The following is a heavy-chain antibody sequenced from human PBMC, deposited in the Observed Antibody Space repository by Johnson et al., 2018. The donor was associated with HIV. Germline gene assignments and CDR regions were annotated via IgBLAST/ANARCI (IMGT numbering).Heavy chain of an antibody. CDR1: GFTVSTNY. D-gene: IGHD3-10*01. CDR2: ISSLGST. CDR3: AKEGITMEVDI. V-gene: IGHV3-66*03. Sequence: VQLVESGGGLVQPGGSRKLSCAASGFTVSTNYMSWVRQAPGKGLEWVSVISSLGSTYYADSVKGRFTISRDNSKNTLYLQMNSLRAEDTAVYYCAKEGITMEVDIWGQGTMVTVSA. J-gene: IGHJ3*02.